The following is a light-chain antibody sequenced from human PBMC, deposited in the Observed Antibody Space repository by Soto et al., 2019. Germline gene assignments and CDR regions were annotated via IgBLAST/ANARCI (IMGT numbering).Light chain of an antibody. CDR3: QQRTNWPPRYT. CDR1: QSVSSN. CDR2: DAS. Sequence: EIVMTQSPATLSVSPGGRATLSCRAIQSVSSNLAWYQQKPGQAPRLLIYDASNRATGIPDRFSGSGSAADFTLTISSLEPEDSAVYYCQQRTNWPPRYTFGQGTKVDIK. J-gene: IGKJ2*01. V-gene: IGKV3-11*01.